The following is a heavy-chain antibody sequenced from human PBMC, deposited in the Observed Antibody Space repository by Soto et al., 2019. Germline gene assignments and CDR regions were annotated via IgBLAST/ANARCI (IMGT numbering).Heavy chain of an antibody. CDR2: INSDGSST. CDR1: GFTFSSYW. V-gene: IGHV3-74*01. D-gene: IGHD3-10*01. CDR3: ARGTKRISLFRGAISLCPLDY. Sequence: GGSLRLSCAASGFTFSSYWMHWVRQAPGKGLVWVSRINSDGSSTSYADSVKGRFTISRDNAKNMLYLQMNSLRAEDTAVYYCARGTKRISLFRGAISLCPLDYWGQGTLVPVSS. J-gene: IGHJ4*02.